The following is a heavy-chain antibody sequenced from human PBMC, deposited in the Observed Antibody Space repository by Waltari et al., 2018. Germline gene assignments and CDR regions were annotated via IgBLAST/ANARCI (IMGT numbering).Heavy chain of an antibody. CDR2: INPSGGST. CDR1: GYTFTSYY. V-gene: IGHV1-46*01. D-gene: IGHD3-22*01. Sequence: QVQLVQSGAEVKKPGASVKVSCKASGYTFTSYYMHWVRQAPGQGLEWMGIINPSGGSTSYAQKFQGRVTMTRDTSTSTAYMELSSLRSEDTAVYYCARSFYYYDSSGYFPFDYWGQGTLVTVSS. CDR3: ARSFYYYDSSGYFPFDY. J-gene: IGHJ4*02.